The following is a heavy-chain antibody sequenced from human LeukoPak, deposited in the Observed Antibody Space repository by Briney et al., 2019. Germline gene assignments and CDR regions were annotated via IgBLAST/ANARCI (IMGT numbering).Heavy chain of an antibody. Sequence: GGSLRLSCTASGFTFGDYAMSWVRQAPGKGLEWVGFIRSKAYGGTTEYAASVKGRFTISRDDSKSIAYLQMNSLKTEDTAVYYCTRDLDSSGWYSYWGQGTLVTVSS. CDR1: GFTFGDYA. J-gene: IGHJ4*02. V-gene: IGHV3-49*04. D-gene: IGHD6-19*01. CDR3: TRDLDSSGWYSY. CDR2: IRSKAYGGTT.